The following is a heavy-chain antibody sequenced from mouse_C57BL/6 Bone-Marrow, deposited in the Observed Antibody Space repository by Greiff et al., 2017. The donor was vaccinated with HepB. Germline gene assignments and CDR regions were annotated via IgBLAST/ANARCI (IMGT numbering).Heavy chain of an antibody. V-gene: IGHV1-64*01. CDR1: GYTFTSYW. Sequence: VKLLESGAELVKPGASVKLSCKASGYTFTSYWMHWVKQRPGQGLEWIGMIHPNSGSTNYNEKFKSKATLTVDKSSSTAYMQLSSLTSEDSAVYYCARGRLYGSSYCWYFDVWGTGTTVTVSS. J-gene: IGHJ1*03. CDR2: IHPNSGST. D-gene: IGHD1-1*01. CDR3: ARGRLYGSSYCWYFDV.